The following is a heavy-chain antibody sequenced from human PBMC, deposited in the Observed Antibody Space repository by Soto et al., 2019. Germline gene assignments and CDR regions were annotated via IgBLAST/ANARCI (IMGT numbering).Heavy chain of an antibody. CDR1: GGSISSYY. D-gene: IGHD3-9*01. Sequence: QVQLQESGPGLVKPSETLSLTCTVSGGSISSYYWSWIRQPPGKGLEWIGYIYYSGSTNYNPSLNSRVTISVDTSKTRCPLNRSCVTAADTAVYYCARRGNDILTGGWFDPWGHGTLVTVAS. CDR3: ARRGNDILTGGWFDP. CDR2: IYYSGST. V-gene: IGHV4-59*08. J-gene: IGHJ5*02.